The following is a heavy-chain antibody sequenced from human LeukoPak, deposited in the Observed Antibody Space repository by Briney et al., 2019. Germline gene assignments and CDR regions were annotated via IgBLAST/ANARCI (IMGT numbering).Heavy chain of an antibody. CDR3: ARGLFMITFGGVIVRGAFDI. CDR1: GFTFSDYY. J-gene: IGHJ3*02. D-gene: IGHD3-16*02. CDR2: ISSSGRTI. Sequence: GGSLRLSCAASGFTFSDYYMSWIRQAPGKGLEWVSYISSSGRTIYYADSVKGRFTISRDNAKNSLYLQMNSLRAEDTAVYYCARGLFMITFGGVIVRGAFDIWGQGTMVTVSS. V-gene: IGHV3-11*01.